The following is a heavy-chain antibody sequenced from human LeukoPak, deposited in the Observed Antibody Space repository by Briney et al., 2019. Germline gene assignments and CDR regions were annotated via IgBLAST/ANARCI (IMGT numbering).Heavy chain of an antibody. CDR1: GIMFGYSW. D-gene: IGHD2/OR15-2a*01. J-gene: IGHJ4*02. CDR3: TSGNSFDY. V-gene: IGHV3-7*01. CDR2: IKPDGSEK. Sequence: GGSLRLSCAASGIMFGYSWMSWVRQAPGKGLECVAYIKPDGSEKYYVDSVEGRFTVSRDNAQNSLYLQMNSLRADDTAVYFCTSGNSFDYWGQGTLVTVSS.